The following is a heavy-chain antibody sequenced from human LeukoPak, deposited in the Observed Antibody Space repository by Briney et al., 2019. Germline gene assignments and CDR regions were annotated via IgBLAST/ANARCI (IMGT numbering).Heavy chain of an antibody. J-gene: IGHJ4*02. V-gene: IGHV3-23*01. D-gene: IGHD3-10*01. Sequence: GGSLRLSCAASGFTFSSYAMSWVRQAPGKGLERVSAISGSGSSTYYADSVKGRFTISRDNSKNTLYLQMNSLRAEDTAVYYCAREIMVRGVIIRDFRYLDYWGQGTLVTVSS. CDR3: AREIMVRGVIIRDFRYLDY. CDR1: GFTFSSYA. CDR2: ISGSGSST.